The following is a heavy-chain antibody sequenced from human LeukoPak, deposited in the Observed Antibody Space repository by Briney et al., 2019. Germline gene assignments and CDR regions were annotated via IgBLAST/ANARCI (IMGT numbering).Heavy chain of an antibody. CDR3: ARGGSYYDFWSGYYDYYYYMDV. D-gene: IGHD3-3*01. Sequence: PSETLSLTCTLSGGSISSYYWSWIRQPPGKGLEWIGYIYYSGSTNYHPSLKGRVTISLDTSKTQFSLRLTSVTAADTAVYYCARGGSYYDFWSGYYDYYYYMDVWGKGTTVTVSS. J-gene: IGHJ6*03. CDR1: GGSISSYY. CDR2: IYYSGST. V-gene: IGHV4-59*01.